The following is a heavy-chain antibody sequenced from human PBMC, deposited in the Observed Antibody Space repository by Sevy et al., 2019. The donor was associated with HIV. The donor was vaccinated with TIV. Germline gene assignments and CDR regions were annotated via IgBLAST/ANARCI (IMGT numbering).Heavy chain of an antibody. D-gene: IGHD2-15*01. J-gene: IGHJ3*02. CDR1: GFTFSSYS. Sequence: GGSLRLSCAVSGFTFSSYSMNWVRQAPGKGLEWVSSISSSSNYIYYADSVKGRFTISRDNAKDSLFLQMNRRRAEDTAIYYCARGYCSGTSCSSGRAWVAFDIWGQGTMVTVSS. CDR3: ARGYCSGTSCSSGRAWVAFDI. CDR2: ISSSSNYI. V-gene: IGHV3-21*01.